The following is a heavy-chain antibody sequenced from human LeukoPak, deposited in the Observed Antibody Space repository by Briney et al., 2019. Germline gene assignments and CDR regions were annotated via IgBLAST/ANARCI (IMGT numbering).Heavy chain of an antibody. CDR1: GGTFSSYA. V-gene: IGHV1-69*13. D-gene: IGHD3-9*01. CDR2: IIPIFGIA. Sequence: SVKVSCKASGGTFSSYAISWVRQAPGQGLEWMGGIIPIFGIANYAQKFQGRVTITADESTSTAYMELSSLRSEGTAVYYCARGILTGLRNYFDYWGQGTLVTVSS. J-gene: IGHJ4*02. CDR3: ARGILTGLRNYFDY.